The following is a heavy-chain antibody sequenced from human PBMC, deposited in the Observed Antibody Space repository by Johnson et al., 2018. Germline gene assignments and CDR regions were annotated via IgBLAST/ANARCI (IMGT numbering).Heavy chain of an antibody. CDR1: GYTFTNYA. V-gene: IGHV1-3*01. CDR2: INGGNGNR. J-gene: IGHJ3*01. CDR3: ARFRSRGDGDYDNDALDV. Sequence: QVQLVQSGAEVKKPGASVKVSCKASGYTFTNYAIHWVRQAPGQRPEWMGWINGGNGNRKQSQKFQGRIIITRDTSASTAYMELSSLRPEDTAVYYCARFRSRGDGDYDNDALDVWGQGTTVIVSS. D-gene: IGHD4-17*01.